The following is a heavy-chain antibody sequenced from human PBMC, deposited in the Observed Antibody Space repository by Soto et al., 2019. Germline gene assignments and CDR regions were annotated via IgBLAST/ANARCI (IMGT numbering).Heavy chain of an antibody. J-gene: IGHJ4*02. CDR2: IDWDDDK. V-gene: IGHV2-70*11. CDR3: ARTRPYSGGWHGTIDY. D-gene: IGHD6-19*01. CDR1: GFSLSTSGMC. Sequence: SGPTLVNPTQTLTLTCIFSGFSLSTSGMCVSWIRQPPGKALEWLARIDWDDDKYYSISLKTRLTISKDTSKNQVVLIMTNMDPVDTATYYCARTRPYSGGWHGTIDYWGLGTLVTVSS.